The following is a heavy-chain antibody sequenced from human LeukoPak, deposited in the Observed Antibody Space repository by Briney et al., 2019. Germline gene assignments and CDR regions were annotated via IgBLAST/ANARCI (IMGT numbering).Heavy chain of an antibody. J-gene: IGHJ5*02. Sequence: GGSLRLSCAASGFTFGDYWMNWVRLPPGKGLEWVANIKQDGSEKNYVDSVKGRFTISRDNAKNSLYLQMNSLRAEDTAVYYCARTPVVVVAATLVVWGFDPWGQGTLVTVSS. CDR1: GFTFGDYW. V-gene: IGHV3-7*01. CDR3: ARTPVVVVAATLVVWGFDP. CDR2: IKQDGSEK. D-gene: IGHD2-15*01.